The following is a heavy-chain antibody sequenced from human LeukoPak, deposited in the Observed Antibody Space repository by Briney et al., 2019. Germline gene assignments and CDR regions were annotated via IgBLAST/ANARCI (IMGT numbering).Heavy chain of an antibody. V-gene: IGHV1-46*01. CDR1: GGTFSSYA. CDR3: ARGPVIGGHSSSSAWYFDL. D-gene: IGHD6-6*01. J-gene: IGHJ2*01. CDR2: INPSGGST. Sequence: ASVKVSCKASGGTFSSYAISWVRQAPGQGLEWMGIINPSGGSTGYAQKFQGRVTMTRDTSTSTVYMELSSLRSEDTAVYYCARGPVIGGHSSSSAWYFDLWGRGTLVTVSS.